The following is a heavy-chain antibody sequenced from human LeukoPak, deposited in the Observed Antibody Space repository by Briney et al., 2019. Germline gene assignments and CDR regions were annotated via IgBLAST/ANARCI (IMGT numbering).Heavy chain of an antibody. D-gene: IGHD6-13*01. V-gene: IGHV3-23*01. CDR1: GFTFSSYT. CDR3: AKGYSSWSNDAFDI. J-gene: IGHJ3*02. Sequence: GGSLRLSCAASGFTFSSYTMNWVRQAPGKGLEWVSGISAGGGSTYYADSVKGRFTISRDNSKNTLYLQMNSLRAEDTAVYYCAKGYSSWSNDAFDIWGQGTMVTVSS. CDR2: ISAGGGST.